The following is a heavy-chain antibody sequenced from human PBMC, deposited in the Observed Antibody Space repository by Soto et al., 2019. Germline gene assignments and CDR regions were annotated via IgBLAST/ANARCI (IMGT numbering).Heavy chain of an antibody. J-gene: IGHJ5*02. CDR2: IYYSGST. Sequence: SETKSHTNTVSGVSLSNVCYYLRWDRQHPGKGLEGIGYIYYSGSTYYNPSLKSRVTISVDTSKNQFSLKLSSVTAADTAVYYCARDQFGARYCSGGSCYVANWFDPWGQGTLVTVSS. D-gene: IGHD2-15*01. CDR1: GVSLSNVCYY. CDR3: ARDQFGARYCSGGSCYVANWFDP. V-gene: IGHV4-31*03.